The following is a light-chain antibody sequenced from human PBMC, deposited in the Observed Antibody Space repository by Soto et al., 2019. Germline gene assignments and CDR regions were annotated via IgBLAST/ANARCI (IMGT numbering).Light chain of an antibody. J-gene: IGKJ5*01. CDR1: QSVSSY. V-gene: IGKV3-11*01. CDR3: QQRSNWPSST. CDR2: DAS. Sequence: EIVLTQSPATLSLSPGERATLSCRASQSVSSYLAWYQQKPGQAPRLLIYDASNRATGIPARFSGSGSGTDFTLTINSLEPEDGAVYYCQQRSNWPSSTFGQGTRLEIK.